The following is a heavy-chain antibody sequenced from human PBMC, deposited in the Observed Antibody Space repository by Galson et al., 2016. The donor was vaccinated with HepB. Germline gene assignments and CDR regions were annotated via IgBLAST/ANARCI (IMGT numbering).Heavy chain of an antibody. Sequence: SLRLSCAASGFTFGTYWMHWVRQAPGKGLVWVSGVNSDKSITTYADSVRGRFTISRDNAENTLYLQMNSLRDEDTAVYYCAREVVVVAATPFDSWGQGTLVTVSS. V-gene: IGHV3-74*03. D-gene: IGHD2-15*01. CDR1: GFTFGTYW. J-gene: IGHJ4*02. CDR2: VNSDKSIT. CDR3: AREVVVVAATPFDS.